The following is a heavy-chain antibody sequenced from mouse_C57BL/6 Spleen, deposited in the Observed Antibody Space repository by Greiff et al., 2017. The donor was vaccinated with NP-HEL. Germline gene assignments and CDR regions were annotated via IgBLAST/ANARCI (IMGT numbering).Heavy chain of an antibody. CDR1: GFTFTDYY. J-gene: IGHJ4*01. CDR2: IRNKANGYTP. V-gene: IGHV7-3*01. D-gene: IGHD1-1*01. Sequence: EVQRVESGGGLVQPGGSLSLSCAASGFTFTDYYMSWVRQPPGQALEWLGFIRNKANGYTPEYSASVKGRFTISRANSQSILYLQMNALRAEDSATYYCARYRPYRGSSPHYAMDYWGQGTSVTVSS. CDR3: ARYRPYRGSSPHYAMDY.